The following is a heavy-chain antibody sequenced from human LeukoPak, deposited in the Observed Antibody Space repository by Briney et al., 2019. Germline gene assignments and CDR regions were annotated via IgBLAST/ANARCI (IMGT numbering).Heavy chain of an antibody. CDR1: GYSFTSYW. CDR3: ARHEADYYDSSGYDAFDI. Sequence: GESLKISCKGSGYSFTSYWIGRVRQMPGKGLEWMGIIYPGDSDTRYSPSFQGQVTISADKSISTAYLQWSSLKASDTAMYYCARHEADYYDSSGYDAFDIWGQGTMVTVSS. CDR2: IYPGDSDT. J-gene: IGHJ3*02. D-gene: IGHD3-22*01. V-gene: IGHV5-51*01.